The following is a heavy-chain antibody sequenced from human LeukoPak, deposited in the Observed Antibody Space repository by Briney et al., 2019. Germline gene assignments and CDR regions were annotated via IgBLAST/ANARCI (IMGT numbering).Heavy chain of an antibody. CDR1: GYTFTGYY. CDR3: ARRKNHDRAQWELVN. D-gene: IGHD1-26*01. J-gene: IGHJ4*02. V-gene: IGHV1-2*02. Sequence: ASVKVSCKASGYTFTGYYMHWVRQAPGQGLEWMGWINPNSGGTNYAQKFQGRVTMTRDTSISTAYMELSRLRSDDTAVYYCARRKNHDRAQWELVNWGQGTLVTVSS. CDR2: INPNSGGT.